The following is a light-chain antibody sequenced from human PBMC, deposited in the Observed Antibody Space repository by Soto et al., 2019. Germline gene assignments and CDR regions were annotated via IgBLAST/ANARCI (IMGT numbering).Light chain of an antibody. CDR3: QQYDNVPRT. J-gene: IGKJ2*01. Sequence: DIQMTQSPSSLSASVGDRVTITCQASQEINNYLNWFQQKPGQAPKLLIYDASNLQTGVPSRFSGSGSGTDFTFTISSLQPEDIGTYYCQQYDNVPRTFGQGTRLEI. CDR1: QEINNY. V-gene: IGKV1-33*01. CDR2: DAS.